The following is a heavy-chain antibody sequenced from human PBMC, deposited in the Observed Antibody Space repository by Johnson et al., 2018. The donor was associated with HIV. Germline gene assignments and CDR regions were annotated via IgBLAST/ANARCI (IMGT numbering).Heavy chain of an antibody. J-gene: IGHJ3*02. CDR1: GFTFSVYW. V-gene: IGHV3-7*05. Sequence: VQLVESGGGLVQPGGSLRLSCAASGFTFSVYWMSWVRQAPGKGLVWVANIKQDGSEKYYVDSVKGRFTISRDNAKNSLYLQMNSLRAEDTAVYYCATFGGGSFHAFDIWGQGTMVTVSS. CDR3: ATFGGGSFHAFDI. CDR2: IKQDGSEK. D-gene: IGHD1-26*01.